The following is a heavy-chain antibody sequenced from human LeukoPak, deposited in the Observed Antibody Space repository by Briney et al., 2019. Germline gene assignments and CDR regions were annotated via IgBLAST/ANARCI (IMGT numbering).Heavy chain of an antibody. D-gene: IGHD5-24*01. V-gene: IGHV4-59*01. CDR3: ARVRGGTYNHFFDY. J-gene: IGHJ4*02. CDR1: GGSISSYY. Sequence: PSETLSLTCTVSGGSISSYYWSWIRQPPGKGLEWIGYIYYSGSTNYNPSLKSRVTISVDTSKNQFSLKVNSVTAADTALYYCARVRGGTYNHFFDYWGQGTLVTVSS. CDR2: IYYSGST.